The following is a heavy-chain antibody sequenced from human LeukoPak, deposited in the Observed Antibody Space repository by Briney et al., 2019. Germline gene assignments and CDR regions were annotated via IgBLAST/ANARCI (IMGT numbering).Heavy chain of an antibody. CDR1: GGSISSNTYY. J-gene: IGHJ1*01. CDR2: IFYSGRT. Sequence: SETLSLTCSVSGGSISSNTYYWVWIRQPPGKGLEWIGSIFYSGRTYYNPSLKSRVTISVDTFKNQFSLKLNSVTAADTAVFYCARGSGSYLAEYFQHWGQGTLVTVSS. CDR3: ARGSGSYLAEYFQH. D-gene: IGHD1-26*01. V-gene: IGHV4-39*07.